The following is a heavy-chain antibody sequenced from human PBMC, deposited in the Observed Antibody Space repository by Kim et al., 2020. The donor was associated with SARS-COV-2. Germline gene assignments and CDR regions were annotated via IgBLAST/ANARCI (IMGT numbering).Heavy chain of an antibody. CDR3: AREYSYDSSGHFSGYYGLDV. CDR1: GYNITSHY. V-gene: IGHV1-46*01. CDR2: INPSGGNT. J-gene: IGHJ6*02. Sequence: ASVKVSCKASGYNITSHYMHWVRQAPGQGLEWMGVINPSGGNTNYAQNFQGRVTMTRDTSTSTVFMELSSLRSEDTAVYYCAREYSYDSSGHFSGYYGLDVGGQGTTVTVSS. D-gene: IGHD3-22*01.